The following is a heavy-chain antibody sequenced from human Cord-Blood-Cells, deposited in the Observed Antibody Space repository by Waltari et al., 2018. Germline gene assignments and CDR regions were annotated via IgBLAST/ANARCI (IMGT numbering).Heavy chain of an antibody. CDR1: GYTFPSYD. V-gene: IGHV1-8*03. CDR3: ARMRLPRDGFEI. D-gene: IGHD2-8*01. J-gene: IGHJ3*02. CDR2: MKPDSGNT. Sequence: QVQLVQFGAEVKKPGDSVKVSCKVSGYTFPSYDINWVRQATGQGLESMGWMKPDSGNTGCAQQCQGKVTITRNTSITTAYMKLSNLTPEATDVYYCARMRLPRDGFEIRGQGTMVTVSS.